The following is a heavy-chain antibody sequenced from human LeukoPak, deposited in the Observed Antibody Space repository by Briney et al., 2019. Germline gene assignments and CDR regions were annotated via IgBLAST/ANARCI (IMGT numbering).Heavy chain of an antibody. Sequence: GSLRLSCAVSGFTVSNNYMSWVRQGPGKGLEWVSVMYSGGTTVYADSVKGRLTISRDKSRNTVYLQMNSLRVEDTAVYYCARLDLVSGYDYWGQGTLVTVSS. CDR3: ARLDLVSGYDY. J-gene: IGHJ4*02. D-gene: IGHD3-9*01. CDR1: GFTVSNNY. CDR2: MYSGGTT. V-gene: IGHV3-66*04.